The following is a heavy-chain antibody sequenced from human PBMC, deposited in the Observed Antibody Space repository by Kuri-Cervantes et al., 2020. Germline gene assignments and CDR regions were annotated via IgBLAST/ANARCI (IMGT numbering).Heavy chain of an antibody. D-gene: IGHD4-23*01. CDR3: ARGGGNSPFDY. V-gene: IGHV4-34*01. Sequence: SQTLSLTCGVSGGSFSGYYWSWIRQFPGKGLEWIGEINHSRSTNYKSSLKSRVTLSVDTSKNQISLKMTSVTAADTAVYYRARGGGNSPFDYWGQGTLVTVSS. J-gene: IGHJ4*02. CDR1: GGSFSGYY. CDR2: INHSRST.